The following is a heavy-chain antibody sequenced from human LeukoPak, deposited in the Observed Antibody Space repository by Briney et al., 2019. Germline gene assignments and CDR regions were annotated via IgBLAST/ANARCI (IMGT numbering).Heavy chain of an antibody. J-gene: IGHJ3*02. CDR1: GYTFTSYG. CDR2: ISAYNGNT. D-gene: IGHD6-19*01. Sequence: WASVKVSCKASGYTFTSYGISWVRQAPGQGLEWMGWISAYNGNTNYAQKLQGRVTMTTDTSTSTAYMELRSLRSDDTAVYYCARDRIAVAATDAFDIWGQGTMVTVSS. CDR3: ARDRIAVAATDAFDI. V-gene: IGHV1-18*01.